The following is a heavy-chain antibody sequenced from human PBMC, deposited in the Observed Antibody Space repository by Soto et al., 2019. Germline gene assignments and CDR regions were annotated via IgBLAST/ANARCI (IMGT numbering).Heavy chain of an antibody. CDR1: GGSSSSSSYY. J-gene: IGHJ4*02. Sequence: SETLSLTCSVAGGSSSSSSYYWGWIRQPPGKGLEWIGSIYYSGSTYYNPSLKSRITINPDTSKNQFSLQLNSVTPEDTAVYYCAREFGSYYDGAFDYWGQGTLVTVSS. V-gene: IGHV4-39*02. CDR3: AREFGSYYDGAFDY. CDR2: IYYSGST. D-gene: IGHD1-26*01.